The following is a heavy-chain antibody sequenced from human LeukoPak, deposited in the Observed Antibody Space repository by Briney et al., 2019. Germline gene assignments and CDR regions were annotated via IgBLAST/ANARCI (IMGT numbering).Heavy chain of an antibody. D-gene: IGHD3-3*01. CDR3: AKYDAAVGGNDY. V-gene: IGHV4-34*01. J-gene: IGHJ4*02. Sequence: SETLSLTCAVYGGSFSGYYWSWIRQPPGKGLEWIGEINHSGSTNYNPSLKSRVTISVDTSKNQFSLKLSSVTAADTAVYFCAKYDAAVGGNDYWGQGTLVTVSS. CDR1: GGSFSGYY. CDR2: INHSGST.